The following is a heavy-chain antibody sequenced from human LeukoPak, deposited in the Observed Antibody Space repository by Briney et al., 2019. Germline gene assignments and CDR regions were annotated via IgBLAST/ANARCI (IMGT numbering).Heavy chain of an antibody. Sequence: PSETLSLTCTVSGGSISSSSYYWGWIRQPPGKGLEWRGTVTYIGTTYYNPSLKSRVTISVATSTNHFSLQLPSATAADTAIYYCARHRSDSPQRPFDHWGQGTQLTVSS. CDR3: ARHRSDSPQRPFDH. J-gene: IGHJ4*02. CDR2: VTYIGTT. V-gene: IGHV4-39*01. CDR1: GGSISSSSYY. D-gene: IGHD2-21*02.